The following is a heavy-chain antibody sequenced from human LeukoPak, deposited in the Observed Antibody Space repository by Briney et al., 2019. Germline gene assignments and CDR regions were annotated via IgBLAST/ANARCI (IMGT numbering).Heavy chain of an antibody. CDR2: ISYDGSNK. J-gene: IGHJ4*02. CDR1: GFTFSSYG. CDR3: AKDLVAAFDY. Sequence: GGSLRLSCAASGFTFSSYGMHWVRQAPGKGLEWVAVISYDGSNKYYADSVKGRFTISRDNSKNTLYLQMNSLRAEDTAVYYCAKDLVAAFDYWGQGTLVTVSS. V-gene: IGHV3-30*18. D-gene: IGHD2-15*01.